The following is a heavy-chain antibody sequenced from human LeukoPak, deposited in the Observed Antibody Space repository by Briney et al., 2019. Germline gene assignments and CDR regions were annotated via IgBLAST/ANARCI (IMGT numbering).Heavy chain of an antibody. CDR1: GGSISSYY. CDR2: IYYSGST. CDR3: VGVVVVPAAIKEEDI. Sequence: PSETLSLTCTVSGGSISSYYWSWIRQPPGKGLEWIGYIYYSGSTNYNPSLKSRVTISVDTSKNQFSLKLSSVTAADTAVYYCVGVVVVPAAIKEEDIWGQGTMVTVSS. D-gene: IGHD2-2*02. J-gene: IGHJ3*02. V-gene: IGHV4-59*01.